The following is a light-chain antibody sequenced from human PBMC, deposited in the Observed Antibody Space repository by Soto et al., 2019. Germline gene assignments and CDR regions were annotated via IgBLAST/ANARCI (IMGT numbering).Light chain of an antibody. CDR1: SSDVGGYNY. CDR2: EVS. CDR3: SSYTSSSTYV. Sequence: QSVLTQPASVSGSPGQSITISCTGTSSDVGGYNYVSWYQQHPGKAPKLMIYEVSNRPIGVSNRFPGSKSGNTASLTISGLQAEDEADYYCSSYTSSSTYVFGTGTKVTAL. V-gene: IGLV2-14*01. J-gene: IGLJ1*01.